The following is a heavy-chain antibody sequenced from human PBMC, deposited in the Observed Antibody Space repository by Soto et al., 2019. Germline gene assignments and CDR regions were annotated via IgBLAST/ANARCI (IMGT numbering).Heavy chain of an antibody. CDR2: IYYGGTT. V-gene: IGHV4-59*01. Sequence: QVQLQESGPGLVKPSETLSLSCTVSGASMNSYYWSWIRQPPGKGLEWIGYIYYGGTTTYNPSLKSRLTMSIDTSKKQFSLRLRSVTAADTAVYYCANLRYSIDWYRIDYWGLGTLVTVSS. CDR3: ANLRYSIDWYRIDY. J-gene: IGHJ4*02. CDR1: GASMNSYY. D-gene: IGHD6-19*01.